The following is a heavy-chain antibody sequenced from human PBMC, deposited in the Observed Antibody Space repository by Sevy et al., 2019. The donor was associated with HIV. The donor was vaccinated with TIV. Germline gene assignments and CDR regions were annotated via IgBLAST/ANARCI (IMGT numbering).Heavy chain of an antibody. CDR2: IYPGDSDT. V-gene: IGHV5-51*01. J-gene: IGHJ5*02. CDR3: ADLGARGHYCYWFDP. Sequence: GESLKISCKGSGYSFTSYRIGWVRQMPGKGLEWMGIIYPGDSDTRYSPAFQGQVTISANKSIGTAYLQWSSRKASDTAMDYCADLGARGHYCYWFDPWGQGTLVTVSS. CDR1: GYSFTSYR. D-gene: IGHD3-10*01.